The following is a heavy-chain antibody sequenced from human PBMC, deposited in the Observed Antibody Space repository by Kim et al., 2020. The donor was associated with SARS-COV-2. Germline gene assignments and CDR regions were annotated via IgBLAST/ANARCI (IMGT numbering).Heavy chain of an antibody. V-gene: IGHV3-15*01. CDR2: IKGKTAGGTI. J-gene: IGHJ4*02. Sequence: GGSLRLSCAASGFTFSNAWMSWVRQAPGKGLEWVGRIKGKTAGGTIDYAAPVKGRFTISRDDSKNTLYLQMNSLKTEDTAVYYCTSGPSSPDSGTYPGHWGQGTLVTVSS. CDR1: GFTFSNAW. CDR3: TSGPSSPDSGTYPGH. D-gene: IGHD1-26*01.